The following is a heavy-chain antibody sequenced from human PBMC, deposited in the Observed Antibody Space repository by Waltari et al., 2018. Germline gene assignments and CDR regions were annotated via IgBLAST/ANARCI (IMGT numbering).Heavy chain of an antibody. J-gene: IGHJ4*02. CDR2: ISGSGGST. V-gene: IGHV3-23*04. CDR1: GFTFSSYA. Sequence: EVQLVESGGGLVQPGGSLRLSCAASGFTFSSYAMSWVRQAPGKGLAWVSAISGSGGSTYYADSVKGRFTISRDNSKNTLYLQMNSLRAEDTAVYYCAKDHRRPYGGNSRGDYWGQGTLVTVSS. CDR3: AKDHRRPYGGNSRGDY. D-gene: IGHD2-21*02.